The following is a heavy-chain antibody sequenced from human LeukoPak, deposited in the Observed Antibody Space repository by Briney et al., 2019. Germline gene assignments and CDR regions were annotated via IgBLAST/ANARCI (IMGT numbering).Heavy chain of an antibody. V-gene: IGHV4-34*01. CDR3: ARGRTVAFDY. J-gene: IGHJ4*02. CDR2: INHSGST. CDR1: GGSFSGYY. D-gene: IGHD4-23*01. Sequence: SETLSLTCAVYGGSFSGYYWSWIRQPPGKGLEWIGEINHSGSTNYNPSLKSRVTISVDTSKNQFSLKLSSVTAADTAVYYCARGRTVAFDYWRQGTLVTVSS.